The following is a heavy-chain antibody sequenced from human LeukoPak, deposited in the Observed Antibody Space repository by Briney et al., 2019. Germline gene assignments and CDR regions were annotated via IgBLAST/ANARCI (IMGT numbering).Heavy chain of an antibody. D-gene: IGHD6-19*01. J-gene: IGHJ3*02. V-gene: IGHV4-34*01. CDR1: GGSSSGYY. Sequence: SETLSLTCAVYGGSSSGYYWNWIRQPPGKGLEWIGEITHTGTTNYNPSLKSRVTISVDTSKNQFSLRLSSVTAADTAVYYCARWGSGWQYFDIWGQGTMVTVSS. CDR2: ITHTGTT. CDR3: ARWGSGWQYFDI.